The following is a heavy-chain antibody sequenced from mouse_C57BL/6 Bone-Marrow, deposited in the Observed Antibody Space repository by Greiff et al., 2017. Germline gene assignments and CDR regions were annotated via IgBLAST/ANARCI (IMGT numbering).Heavy chain of an antibody. Sequence: EVKLVESGGGLVQPGGSLKLSCAASGFTFSDYYMYWVRQTPEKRLEWVAYISNGGGSTYYPDTVKGRFTISRDNATNTLYLQMSRLKSEDTAMYYCARRGIYYGSSYAMDYWGQGTSVTVAS. CDR2: ISNGGGST. V-gene: IGHV5-12*01. D-gene: IGHD1-1*01. J-gene: IGHJ4*01. CDR1: GFTFSDYY. CDR3: ARRGIYYGSSYAMDY.